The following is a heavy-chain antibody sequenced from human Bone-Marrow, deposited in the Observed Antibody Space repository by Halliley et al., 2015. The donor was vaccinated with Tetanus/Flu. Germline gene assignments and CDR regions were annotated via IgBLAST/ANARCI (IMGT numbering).Heavy chain of an antibody. CDR1: GGSISGYY. Sequence: TLSLTCTVFGGSISGYYYSWIRQPPGKGLEWIGYIYYSGSTNYNPSLKSRVTISLDTSKNQFSLKLSSVTAADTAVYYCARGDSGHYWHFQHWGQGTLVSVSS. J-gene: IGHJ1*01. D-gene: IGHD1-26*01. CDR3: ARGDSGHYWHFQH. CDR2: IYYSGST. V-gene: IGHV4-59*08.